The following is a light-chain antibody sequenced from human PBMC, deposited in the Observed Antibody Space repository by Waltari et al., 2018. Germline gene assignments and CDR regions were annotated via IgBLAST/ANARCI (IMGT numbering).Light chain of an antibody. CDR3: QQYNSYPFT. Sequence: IVLTQSPATLSLSPGERATLSCRASQTVSTYLAWFQQKPGQAPRLLIYDASNRAPGIPARFSGSGSGTEFTLTINSLQPDDFATYFCQQYNSYPFTFGQGTRLEI. V-gene: IGKV3-11*01. CDR1: QTVSTY. J-gene: IGKJ2*01. CDR2: DAS.